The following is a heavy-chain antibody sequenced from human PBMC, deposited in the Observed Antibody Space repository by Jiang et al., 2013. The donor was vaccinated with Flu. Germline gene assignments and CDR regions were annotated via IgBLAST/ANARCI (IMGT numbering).Heavy chain of an antibody. V-gene: IGHV5-51*01. Sequence: RQMPGKGLEWMGSSILVTLIPDTARPSKARSPISVDKSINTAYLQWRSLKASDTAMYYCARRRRVFMIRGMSDSWGQGTLVSVSS. D-gene: IGHD3-10*01. CDR3: ARRRRVFMIRGMSDS. CDR2: SILVTLIP. J-gene: IGHJ4*02.